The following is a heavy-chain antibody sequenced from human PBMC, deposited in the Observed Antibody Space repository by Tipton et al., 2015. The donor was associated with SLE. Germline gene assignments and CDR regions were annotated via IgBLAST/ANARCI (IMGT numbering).Heavy chain of an antibody. CDR2: IYYSGST. D-gene: IGHD3-22*01. Sequence: TLSLTCIVSGGSISDYYWSWIRQPPGKGLEWIGYIYYSGSTNSNPSLKSRVTISVDTSKNQFSLKLRSVTAADTAVYFCARASNYYDYNYFDPWGQGTLVTVSS. V-gene: IGHV4-59*08. J-gene: IGHJ5*02. CDR1: GGSISDYY. CDR3: ARASNYYDYNYFDP.